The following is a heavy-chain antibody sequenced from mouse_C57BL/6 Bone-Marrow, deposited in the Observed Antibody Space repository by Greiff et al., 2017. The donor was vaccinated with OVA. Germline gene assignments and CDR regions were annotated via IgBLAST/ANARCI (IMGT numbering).Heavy chain of an antibody. Sequence: EVKLMESGGGLVQPKGSLKLSCAASGFSFNTYAMNWVRQAPGKGLEWVARIRSKSNNYATYYADSVKDRFTISRDDSESMLYLQMNNLKTEDTAMYYCVRHRWSYYYAMDYWGQGTSVTVSS. J-gene: IGHJ4*01. CDR2: IRSKSNNYAT. CDR3: VRHRWSYYYAMDY. D-gene: IGHD2-3*01. CDR1: GFSFNTYA. V-gene: IGHV10-1*01.